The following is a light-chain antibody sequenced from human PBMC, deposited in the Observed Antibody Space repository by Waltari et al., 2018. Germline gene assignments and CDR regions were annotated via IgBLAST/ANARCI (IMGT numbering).Light chain of an antibody. CDR1: QRVTY. CDR2: GAS. CDR3: QQYGSSLPMYS. Sequence: EIVLTQSPGPLSLSPGERATLSCRASQRVTYLAWYQQKPGQAPRLLIYGASNRATGIPDRFSGSGSGTDFTLTISRLEPEDFAVYYCQQYGSSLPMYSFGQGTKLEIK. J-gene: IGKJ2*03. V-gene: IGKV3-20*01.